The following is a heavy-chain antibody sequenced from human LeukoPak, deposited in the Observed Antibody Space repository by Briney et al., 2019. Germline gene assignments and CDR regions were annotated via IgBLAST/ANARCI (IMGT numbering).Heavy chain of an antibody. CDR3: TVITDYYFVY. D-gene: IGHD4-17*01. J-gene: IGHJ4*02. Sequence: AGGSLRLSCAASGFTFSRYWMHWIRQAPGEGLIWVSRISNDGSDTSYADSVKGRFTISRDNAKNTLYLQMNSLRAEDTAVYYCTVITDYYFVYWGQGNLVTVSS. CDR2: ISNDGSDT. V-gene: IGHV3-74*01. CDR1: GFTFSRYW.